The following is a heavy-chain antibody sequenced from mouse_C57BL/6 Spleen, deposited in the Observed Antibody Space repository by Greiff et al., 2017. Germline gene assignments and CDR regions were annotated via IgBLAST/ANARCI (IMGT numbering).Heavy chain of an antibody. CDR1: GYAFSSSW. D-gene: IGHD3-3*01. V-gene: IGHV1-82*01. Sequence: QVQLQQSGPELVKPGASVKISCKASGYAFSSSWMNWVKQRPGKGLEWIGRMYPGDGDTNYNGKFKGKATLTADKSSSTAYMQLSSLTSEDSAVYFCARGDSSYAMDYWGQGTSVTVSS. J-gene: IGHJ4*01. CDR3: ARGDSSYAMDY. CDR2: MYPGDGDT.